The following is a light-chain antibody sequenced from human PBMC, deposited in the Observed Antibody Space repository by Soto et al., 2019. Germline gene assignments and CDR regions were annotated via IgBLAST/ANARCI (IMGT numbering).Light chain of an antibody. CDR3: QQYYSYLSIT. Sequence: AIRMTQSPSSLSASTGDRVTMACRASQGISSYLAWYQQKPGKAPKLLIYAASTLQSGVPSRFSGSGSGTDFTLTISCLQSEDFATYYCQQYYSYLSITFGQGTRLEI. CDR2: AAS. CDR1: QGISSY. J-gene: IGKJ5*01. V-gene: IGKV1-8*01.